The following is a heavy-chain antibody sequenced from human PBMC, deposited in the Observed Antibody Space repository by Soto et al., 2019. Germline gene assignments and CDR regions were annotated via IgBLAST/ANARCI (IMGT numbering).Heavy chain of an antibody. CDR3: AREYSSTQRALDY. J-gene: IGHJ4*02. CDR1: GGSISSGGYY. Sequence: SETLSLTCTVSGGSISSGGYYWSWVRPHPWKDLEWIGYTYYSGSTNYNLSRRRRLTIAVDTSKSHFSLRFSSVTAGDRAVYYCAREYSSTQRALDYWGQGXLVTVSS. D-gene: IGHD5-18*01. CDR2: TYYSGST. V-gene: IGHV4-31*03.